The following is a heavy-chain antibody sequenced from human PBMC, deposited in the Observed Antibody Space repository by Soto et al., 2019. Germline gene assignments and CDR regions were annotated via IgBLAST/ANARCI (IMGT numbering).Heavy chain of an antibody. V-gene: IGHV3-30*03. Sequence: PGGSLRLSCAASGFTFNTYGMHWVRQAPGKGLEWVAVISYDAKSKLYVDSVRGRFTISRDNSKNTLFLQMDSLRPGDTALYYCARGLPAAGPFDSWGQGTLVTVSS. D-gene: IGHD6-19*01. J-gene: IGHJ4*02. CDR3: ARGLPAAGPFDS. CDR1: GFTFNTYG. CDR2: ISYDAKSK.